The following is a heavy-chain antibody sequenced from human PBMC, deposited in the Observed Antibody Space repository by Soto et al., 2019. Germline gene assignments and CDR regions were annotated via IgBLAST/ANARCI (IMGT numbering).Heavy chain of an antibody. CDR3: ARGKGLGVVRLYYGMDV. Sequence: QVQLQQWGAGLLKPSETLSLTCAVYGGSFSGYYWSWIRQPPGKGLEWIGEINHSGSTNYNPSLKSRVTISVDTSKNQCSLKLSSVTAADTAVYYCARGKGLGVVRLYYGMDVWGQGTTVTVSS. D-gene: IGHD3-3*01. V-gene: IGHV4-34*01. CDR2: INHSGST. J-gene: IGHJ6*02. CDR1: GGSFSGYY.